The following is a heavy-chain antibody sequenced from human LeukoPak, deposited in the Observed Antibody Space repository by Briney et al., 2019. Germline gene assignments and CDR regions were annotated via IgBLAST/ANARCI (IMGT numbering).Heavy chain of an antibody. CDR2: IYYSGST. D-gene: IGHD3-16*02. CDR1: GYSISSGYY. Sequence: SETLSLTCNVSGYSISSGYYWGWIRQPPGKGLEWIGYIYYSGSTNYNPSLKSRVTISVDTSKNQFSLKLSSVTAADTAVYYCARDENGYVWGSFRAWGQGTLVTVSS. J-gene: IGHJ5*02. V-gene: IGHV4-38-2*02. CDR3: ARDENGYVWGSFRA.